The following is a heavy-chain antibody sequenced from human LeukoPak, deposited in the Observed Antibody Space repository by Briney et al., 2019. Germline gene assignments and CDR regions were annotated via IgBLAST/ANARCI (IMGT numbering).Heavy chain of an antibody. CDR1: GFTFSDYY. J-gene: IGHJ4*02. Sequence: GGSLRLSCAASGFTFSDYYMFWIRQAPGKGLEWVSYISSSGSTKYYADSVKGRFTISRDNAKNSLYLQMNSLRAEDTAAYYCARDGVLRHFDWLYYFDYWGQGTLVTVSS. CDR2: ISSSGSTK. D-gene: IGHD3-9*01. V-gene: IGHV3-11*01. CDR3: ARDGVLRHFDWLYYFDY.